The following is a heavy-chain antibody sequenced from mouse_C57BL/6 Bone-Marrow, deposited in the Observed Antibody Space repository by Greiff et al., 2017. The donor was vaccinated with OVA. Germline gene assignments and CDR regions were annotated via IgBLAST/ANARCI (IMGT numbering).Heavy chain of an antibody. J-gene: IGHJ1*03. D-gene: IGHD1-1*01. CDR3: ARWVYYYGSSSNWYFDV. V-gene: IGHV1-72*01. CDR1: GYTFTSYW. Sequence: QVQLQQPGAELVKPGASVKLSCKASGYTFTSYWMHWVKQRPGRGLEWIGRIHPNSGGTKYNEKFKSKATLTVDKPSSTAYMQLSSLTSEDSAVYYCARWVYYYGSSSNWYFDVWGTGTTVTVSS. CDR2: IHPNSGGT.